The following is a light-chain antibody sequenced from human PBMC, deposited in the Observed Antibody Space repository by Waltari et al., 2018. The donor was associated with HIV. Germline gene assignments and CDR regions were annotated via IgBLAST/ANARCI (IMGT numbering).Light chain of an antibody. CDR3: QQYDSGPRGIT. J-gene: IGKJ2*01. Sequence: EVVMTQSPPTLSVSPGQRVTISCRASQSISAKVAWYQQRPGQAPRLLIYEAATRPTGIPARFSGSGSGTEFTLTISNLQSEDFATYFCQQYDSGPRGITFGQGTMLEIK. CDR2: EAA. CDR1: QSISAK. V-gene: IGKV3-15*01.